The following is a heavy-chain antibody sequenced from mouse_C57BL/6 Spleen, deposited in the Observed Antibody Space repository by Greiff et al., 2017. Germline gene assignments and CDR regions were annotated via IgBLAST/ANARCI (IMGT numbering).Heavy chain of an antibody. Sequence: VQLQQPGAELVRPGTSVKLSCKASGYTFTSYWMHWVKQRPGQGLEWIGVIDPSDSYTNYTQKFKGKATLTVDTSSSTADMQLSSLTSEDSAVYYCARELPPFDYWGQGTTLTGSS. CDR3: ARELPPFDY. J-gene: IGHJ2*01. V-gene: IGHV1-59*01. CDR1: GYTFTSYW. D-gene: IGHD1-1*01. CDR2: IDPSDSYT.